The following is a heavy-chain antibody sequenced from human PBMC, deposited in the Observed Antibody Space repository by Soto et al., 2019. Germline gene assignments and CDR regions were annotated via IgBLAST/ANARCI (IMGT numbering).Heavy chain of an antibody. Sequence: GGSLRLSCAASGFTFDDYAMHWVRQAPGKGLEWVSGISWNSGSIGYADSVKGRFTISRDNAKNSLYLQMNSLRAEDTALYYCAKDNQPVTDYIWGSFDYWGQGTLVTVSS. CDR1: GFTFDDYA. D-gene: IGHD3-16*01. V-gene: IGHV3-9*01. CDR2: ISWNSGSI. CDR3: AKDNQPVTDYIWGSFDY. J-gene: IGHJ4*02.